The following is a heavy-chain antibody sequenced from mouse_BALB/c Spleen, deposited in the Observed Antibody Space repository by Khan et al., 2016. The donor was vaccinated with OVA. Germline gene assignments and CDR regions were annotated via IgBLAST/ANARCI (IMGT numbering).Heavy chain of an antibody. Sequence: QMQLEESGPGLVAPSQSLSITCTVSGFSLNSYGVNWVRQPPGKGLEWLGVIWGDGSTNYYSALKSRLIISKDDSKSQVFLKLNSLQTDDTATYYCAKFTPDYYSMDSWGQGTSVTVSS. CDR1: GFSLNSYG. CDR3: AKFTPDYYSMDS. J-gene: IGHJ4*01. CDR2: IWGDGST. D-gene: IGHD1-1*01. V-gene: IGHV2-3*01.